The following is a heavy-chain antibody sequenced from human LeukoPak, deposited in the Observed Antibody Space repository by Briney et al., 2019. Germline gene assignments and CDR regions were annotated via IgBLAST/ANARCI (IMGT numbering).Heavy chain of an antibody. CDR3: ARGGGLGAYYFDY. Sequence: PSETLSLTCTVSGGSISSGDYYRSWIRQPPGKGLEWIGYIYYSGSTYYNPSLKSRVTISVDTSKNQFSLKLSSVTAADTAVYYCARGGGLGAYYFDYWGQGTLVTVSS. J-gene: IGHJ4*02. V-gene: IGHV4-30-4*08. CDR2: IYYSGST. D-gene: IGHD3-16*01. CDR1: GGSISSGDYY.